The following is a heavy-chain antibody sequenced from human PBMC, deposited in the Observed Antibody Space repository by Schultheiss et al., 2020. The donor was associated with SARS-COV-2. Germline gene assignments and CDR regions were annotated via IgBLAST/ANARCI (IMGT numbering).Heavy chain of an antibody. CDR2: IYYSGST. CDR1: GGSISSGGYY. V-gene: IGHV4-31*03. J-gene: IGHJ6*02. D-gene: IGHD3-10*01. Sequence: SETLSLTCTVSGGSISSGGYYWSWIRQHPGKGLEWIGYIYYSGSTYYNPSLKSRVTISVDTSKNQFSLKLSSVTAADTAVYYCARRVVWLWFRDEGMDVWGQGTTVTVSS. CDR3: ARRVVWLWFRDEGMDV.